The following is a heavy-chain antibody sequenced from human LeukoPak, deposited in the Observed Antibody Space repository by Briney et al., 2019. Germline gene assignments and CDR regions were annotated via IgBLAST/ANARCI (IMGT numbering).Heavy chain of an antibody. CDR3: ARHGAGFDY. J-gene: IGHJ4*02. Sequence: AGESLKISCQGSGYSFNTYWIAWVRQVSGKGLEWMGIIYPGDSDARYSPSFQGQVTISADKSITTAYLQWSSLKASDTAIYYCARHGAGFDYWGQGTLVTVSS. CDR1: GYSFNTYW. V-gene: IGHV5-51*01. D-gene: IGHD3-16*01. CDR2: IYPGDSDA.